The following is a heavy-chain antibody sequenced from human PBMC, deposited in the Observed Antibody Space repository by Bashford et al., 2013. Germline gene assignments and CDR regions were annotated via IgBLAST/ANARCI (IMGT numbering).Heavy chain of an antibody. CDR2: IYVSGRT. V-gene: IGHV4-4*07. Sequence: SETLSLTCTVSGVSFANYYWNWIRQPAGKGLEWVGRIYVSGRTNYNPSLGSRITMSLDTSKKQFSLRLNSVTAADTAVYYCARDLGVWTSSVWGQGAQVTVSS. J-gene: IGHJ4*02. D-gene: IGHD2-2*01. CDR1: GVSFANYY. CDR3: ARDLGVWTSSV.